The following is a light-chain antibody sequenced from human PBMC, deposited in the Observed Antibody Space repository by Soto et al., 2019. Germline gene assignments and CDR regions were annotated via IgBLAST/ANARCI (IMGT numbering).Light chain of an antibody. Sequence: IVMTQSPATLSVSTGDRATLSCRASQSVNSNLAWYQQKPGQAPRLLMYGASTRATGIPARFSGSGSGTEFTLTISRLEPEDFTVYYCHHYETFGQGTRWIS. CDR2: GAS. J-gene: IGKJ1*01. CDR3: HHYET. CDR1: QSVNSN. V-gene: IGKV3-15*01.